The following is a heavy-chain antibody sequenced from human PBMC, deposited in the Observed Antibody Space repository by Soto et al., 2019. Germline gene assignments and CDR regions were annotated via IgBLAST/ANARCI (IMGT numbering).Heavy chain of an antibody. J-gene: IGHJ4*02. CDR2: ISAHNGNT. Sequence: QVHLVQSGAEVKKPGASVKVSCQGSGYAFTTYGINWVRQAPGQGLEWMGWISAHNGNTNYAQKLPGRVTGDTAKSTSTACVEPRRRRYADTAVYYCARGRYGDYWGQGALVTIYS. D-gene: IGHD1-1*01. CDR1: GYAFTTYG. V-gene: IGHV1-18*01. CDR3: ARGRYGDY.